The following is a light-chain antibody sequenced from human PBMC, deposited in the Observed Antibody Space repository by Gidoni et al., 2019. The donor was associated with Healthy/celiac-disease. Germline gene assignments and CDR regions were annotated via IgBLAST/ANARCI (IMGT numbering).Light chain of an antibody. V-gene: IGLV2-8*01. CDR1: SSDGGGYNY. CDR3: SSHAGSNNPRVV. CDR2: EFS. J-gene: IGLJ2*01. Sequence: QSALTQPPSASGAPGPSVTISCTGPSSDGGGYNYVSWYQQHPGNAPKLMLYEFSRRPSGVPDRFSCSKSGHTASLTVFGLQAEDEADYYCSSHAGSNNPRVVFGGGTKLTVL.